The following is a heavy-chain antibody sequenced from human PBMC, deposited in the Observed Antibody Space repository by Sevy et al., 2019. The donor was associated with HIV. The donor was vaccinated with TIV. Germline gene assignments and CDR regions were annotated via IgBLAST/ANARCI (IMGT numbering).Heavy chain of an antibody. CDR1: GFTFSSYA. D-gene: IGHD3-10*02. CDR3: AREGCSKPHDY. Sequence: GGSLRLPCAASGFTFSSYAMSWVRQAPGKGLEWVSTFSFGCGKINYADSVKGRFTISRDNSKNTLYLQMHSLRAVDTAVYYCAREGCSKPHDYWGQGTLVTVSS. CDR2: FSFGCGKI. J-gene: IGHJ4*02. V-gene: IGHV3-23*01.